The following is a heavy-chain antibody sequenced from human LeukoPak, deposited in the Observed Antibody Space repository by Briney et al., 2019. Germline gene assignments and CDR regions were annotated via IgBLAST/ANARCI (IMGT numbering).Heavy chain of an antibody. V-gene: IGHV3-21*01. D-gene: IGHD3-22*01. CDR3: ASAYYYDSSRVDY. Sequence: PGGSLRLSCAASGFTFSSYSMNWVRQAPGKGLEWVSSISSSSSYIYYADSVEGRFTISRDNAKNSLYLQMNSLRAEDTAVYYCASAYYYDSSRVDYWGQGTLVTVSS. CDR2: ISSSSSYI. J-gene: IGHJ4*02. CDR1: GFTFSSYS.